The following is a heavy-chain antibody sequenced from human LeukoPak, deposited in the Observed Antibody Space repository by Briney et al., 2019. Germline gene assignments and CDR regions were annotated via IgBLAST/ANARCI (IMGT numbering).Heavy chain of an antibody. CDR3: AREGPMVRGVRSPFDI. Sequence: SQTLSLTCSVSGGSIVKYGNYWSWLPQHPGRGLVSSMYSYYSRSTYYNPSLSGRVAISVDTSKNQFYLKLTSVTAADTAVYFCAREGPMVRGVRSPFDIWGQGTMVTVSS. D-gene: IGHD3-10*01. J-gene: IGHJ3*02. CDR1: GGSIVKYGNY. CDR2: SYYSRST. V-gene: IGHV4-31*03.